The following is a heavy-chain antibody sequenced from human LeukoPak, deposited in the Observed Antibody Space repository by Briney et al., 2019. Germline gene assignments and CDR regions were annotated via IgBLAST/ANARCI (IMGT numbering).Heavy chain of an antibody. CDR1: GYTFTTYD. CDR2: MNPNSGNT. D-gene: IGHD6-19*01. CDR3: ARGRGSGHKENWFDP. Sequence: ASVKVSCKASGYTFTTYDINWVRQAAGQGLGWMGWMNPNSGNTGYTQKFQGRVTMTRNTSISTAYMELSSLRSEDTVVYYCARGRGSGHKENWFDPWGQGTLVTVSS. V-gene: IGHV1-8*01. J-gene: IGHJ5*02.